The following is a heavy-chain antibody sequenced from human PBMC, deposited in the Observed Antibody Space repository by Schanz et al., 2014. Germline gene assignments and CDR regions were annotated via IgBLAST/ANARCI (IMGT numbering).Heavy chain of an antibody. V-gene: IGHV3-33*01. J-gene: IGHJ1*01. CDR3: ASGVHVSSLQKGLQF. CDR1: GFTFSSYG. Sequence: QVQLVESGGGVVQPGRSLRLSCAASGFTFSSYGMHWVRQAPGKGLEWVAAMSYDGSIKYYGDSVKGRFTISRDNAKNSVSLQMRRLRDEDTAVYYCASGVHVSSLQKGLQFWGRGTLVIVSS. CDR2: MSYDGSIK. D-gene: IGHD3-10*01.